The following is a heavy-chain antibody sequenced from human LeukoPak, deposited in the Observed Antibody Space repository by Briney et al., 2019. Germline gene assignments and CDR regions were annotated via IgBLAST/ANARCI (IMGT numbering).Heavy chain of an antibody. CDR3: GGTYDILSEYYFAY. CDR2: IAHDGSKK. J-gene: IGHJ4*02. CDR1: GFTFSTHG. V-gene: IGHV3-30*03. Sequence: GGSLRLSCAASGFTFSTHGMYWVREAPGPGLEGLARIAHDGSKKYYPDPVRGRFTISRDNSKNTLYLQMNSLRAEDTAVYYCGGTYDILSEYYFAYWGQGTLVTVSS. D-gene: IGHD3-9*01.